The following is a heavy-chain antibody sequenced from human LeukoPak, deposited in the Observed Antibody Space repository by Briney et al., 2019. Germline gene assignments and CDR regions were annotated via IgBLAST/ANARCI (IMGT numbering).Heavy chain of an antibody. CDR3: ARRSPHYDILTGL. CDR2: IFYSGST. V-gene: IGHV4-39*01. Sequence: SETLSLTCTVSGGSISSSTYYWDWIRQPPRKGLEWIGNIFYSGSTYYNPSLKSRVTISVDTSNNQFSLKMSSVTAADTAVYYCARRSPHYDILTGLWGQGTLVTVSS. D-gene: IGHD3-9*01. J-gene: IGHJ4*02. CDR1: GGSISSSTYY.